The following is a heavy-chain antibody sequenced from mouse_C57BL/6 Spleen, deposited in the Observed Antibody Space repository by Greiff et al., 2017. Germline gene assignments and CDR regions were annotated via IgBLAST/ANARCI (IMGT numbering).Heavy chain of an antibody. V-gene: IGHV5-12*01. CDR1: GFTFSDYY. CDR3: ARLNWDYYAMDC. J-gene: IGHJ4*01. D-gene: IGHD4-1*02. Sequence: DVKLVESGGGLVQPGGSLKLSCAASGFTFSDYYMYWVRQTPEKRLEWVAYISNGGGHTYYPATLKGRFTISRDNAKNTLYLQMSRLKSEDTAMYYCARLNWDYYAMDCWGQGTSVTVSS. CDR2: ISNGGGHT.